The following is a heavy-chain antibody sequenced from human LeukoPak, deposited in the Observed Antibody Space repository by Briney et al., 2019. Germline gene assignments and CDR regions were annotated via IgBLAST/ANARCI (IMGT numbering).Heavy chain of an antibody. V-gene: IGHV1-2*02. CDR1: GYTFTGYY. J-gene: IGHJ3*02. CDR2: INPNSGGT. D-gene: IGHD4-23*01. Sequence: ASVKVSCKASGYTFTGYYMHWVRQAPGQGLEWMGWINPNSGGTNCAQKFQGRVTMTRDTSISTAYMELSRLRSDDTAVYYCARDYAFTVVTPDAFDIWGQGTMVTVSS. CDR3: ARDYAFTVVTPDAFDI.